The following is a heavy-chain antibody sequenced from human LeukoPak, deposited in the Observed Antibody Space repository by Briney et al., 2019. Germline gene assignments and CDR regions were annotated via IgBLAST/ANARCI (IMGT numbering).Heavy chain of an antibody. CDR2: ISGSGGST. J-gene: IGHJ4*02. V-gene: IGHV3-23*01. CDR1: GFTFSSYA. D-gene: IGHD6-19*01. Sequence: PGGSLRLSCAASGFTFSSYAMSWVRQAPVEGLEWVSAISGSGGSTYYADSVKGRFTISRDNSKNTLYLQMNSLRAEDTAVYYCAKYAGYSSGWYGDYWGQGTLVTVSS. CDR3: AKYAGYSSGWYGDY.